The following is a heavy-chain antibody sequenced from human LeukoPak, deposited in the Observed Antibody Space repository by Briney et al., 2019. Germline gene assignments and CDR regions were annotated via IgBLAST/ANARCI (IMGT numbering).Heavy chain of an antibody. CDR3: ARDPVGSY. J-gene: IGHJ4*02. D-gene: IGHD3-10*01. CDR2: ISSSSSTI. Sequence: PGGSLRLSCAASGFTVSSDYMNWVRQAPGKGLEWVSYISSSSSTIYYADSVKGRFTISRDNAKNSLYLQMNSLRAEDTAVYYCARDPVGSYWGQGTLVTVSS. V-gene: IGHV3-48*01. CDR1: GFTVSSDY.